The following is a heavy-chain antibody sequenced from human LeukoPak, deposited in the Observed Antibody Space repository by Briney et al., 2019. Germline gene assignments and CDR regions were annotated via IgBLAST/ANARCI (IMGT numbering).Heavy chain of an antibody. CDR1: GFTVSSNY. CDR3: ARIRYCSSTSCQDEDNWFDP. J-gene: IGHJ5*02. Sequence: PGGPLRLSCAASGFTVSSNYMSWVRQAPGKGLEWVSVIYSGGSTYYADSVKGRFTISRDNSKNTLYLQMNSLRAEDTAVYYCARIRYCSSTSCQDEDNWFDPWGQGTLVTVSS. V-gene: IGHV3-53*01. CDR2: IYSGGST. D-gene: IGHD2-2*01.